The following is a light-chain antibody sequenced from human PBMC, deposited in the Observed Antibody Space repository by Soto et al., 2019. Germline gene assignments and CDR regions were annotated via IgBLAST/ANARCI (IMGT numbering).Light chain of an antibody. Sequence: EIVLTQSAATLSLSPGERGTLSCRASQSVSNNLAWYQQKPGQAPRVIIFGVSTRATGVPDRFSGSGSGADFTLTISRLEPEDFALYYCQQYGNSPLTFGGGTTVDIK. CDR2: GVS. CDR3: QQYGNSPLT. J-gene: IGKJ4*01. V-gene: IGKV3-20*01. CDR1: QSVSNN.